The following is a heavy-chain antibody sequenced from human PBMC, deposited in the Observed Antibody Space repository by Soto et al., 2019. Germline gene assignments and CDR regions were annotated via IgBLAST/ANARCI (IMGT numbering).Heavy chain of an antibody. CDR1: GGPLSSGGYY. V-gene: IGHV4-31*03. CDR3: ARAGTVTINFDY. CDR2: IYYSGST. Sequence: PSETPSLTRPFSGGPLSSGGYYWSWIRQHPGKGLEWIGYIYYSGSTYYSPSLKSRVTISVDTSKNQFSLKLSSVTAADTAVYYCARAGTVTINFDYWGQGTLVTVSS. D-gene: IGHD4-17*01. J-gene: IGHJ4*02.